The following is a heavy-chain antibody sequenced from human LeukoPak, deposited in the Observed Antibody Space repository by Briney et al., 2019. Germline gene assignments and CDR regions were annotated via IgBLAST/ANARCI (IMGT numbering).Heavy chain of an antibody. CDR1: GFTFSSYA. D-gene: IGHD6-19*01. V-gene: IGHV3-64*01. Sequence: GGSLRLSCAASGFTFSSYAMHWVRQAPGKGLEYVSAISSNGGSTYYANSVKGRFTISRDNSKNTLYLQMGSLRAEDMAVYYCAREHSSGWYSFDYWGQGTLVTVSS. CDR3: AREHSSGWYSFDY. J-gene: IGHJ4*02. CDR2: ISSNGGST.